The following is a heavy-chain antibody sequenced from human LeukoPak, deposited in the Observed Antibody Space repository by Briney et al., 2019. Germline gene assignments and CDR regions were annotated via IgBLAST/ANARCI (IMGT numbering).Heavy chain of an antibody. CDR1: GFTFSSYG. J-gene: IGHJ4*02. Sequence: GGSLRLSCAASGFTFSSYGMHWVRQAPGKGLEWVAVISYDGSNKYYADSVKGRFTVSRDNSKNTLYLQMNSLRAEDTAVYYCAKDRSYYDSSGCDYWGQGTLVTVSS. V-gene: IGHV3-30*18. CDR3: AKDRSYYDSSGCDY. CDR2: ISYDGSNK. D-gene: IGHD3-22*01.